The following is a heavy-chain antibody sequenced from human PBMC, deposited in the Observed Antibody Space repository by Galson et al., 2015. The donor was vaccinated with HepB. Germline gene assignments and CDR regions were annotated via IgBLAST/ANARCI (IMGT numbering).Heavy chain of an antibody. CDR1: GFTFSTYW. Sequence: SLRLSCAASGFTFSTYWMHWVRPAPGKGLVWVSRINSDGSSTINADSVKGRFTISRDNAKNTLYLQMNSLRAEDTAVYYCARGGGSLDYWGQGALVTVSS. V-gene: IGHV3-74*01. J-gene: IGHJ4*02. D-gene: IGHD1-26*01. CDR2: INSDGSST. CDR3: ARGGGSLDY.